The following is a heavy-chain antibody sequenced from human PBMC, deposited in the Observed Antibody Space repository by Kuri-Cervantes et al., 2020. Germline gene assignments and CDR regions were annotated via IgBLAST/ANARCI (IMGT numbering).Heavy chain of an antibody. CDR2: IYTSGST. CDR1: GGSISSGSYY. CDR3: ARVEGYYGSGSPSLLHFDY. J-gene: IGHJ4*02. D-gene: IGHD3-10*01. Sequence: SETLSLTCTVSGGSISSGSYYWSWIRQPAGKGLEWIGRIYTSGSTNYNPSLKSRVTISVDTSKNQFSLKLSSVTAADTAVYYCARVEGYYGSGSPSLLHFDYWGQGTLVTVSS. V-gene: IGHV4-61*02.